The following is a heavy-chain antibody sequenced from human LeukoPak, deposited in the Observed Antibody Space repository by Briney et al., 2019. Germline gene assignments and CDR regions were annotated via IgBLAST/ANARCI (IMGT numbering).Heavy chain of an antibody. J-gene: IGHJ4*02. CDR1: GFIFSSYA. CDR3: MTNWNWDQ. V-gene: IGHV3-30-3*01. D-gene: IGHD1-20*01. Sequence: PGGSLRLSCAASGFIFSSYAMQWVRQAPGKGLEWVAVISYDGSNKYYAESVKGRFTISRDDSKNTLYLQMNSLRGEDTAVYYCMTNWNWDQWGQGTMVTVSS. CDR2: ISYDGSNK.